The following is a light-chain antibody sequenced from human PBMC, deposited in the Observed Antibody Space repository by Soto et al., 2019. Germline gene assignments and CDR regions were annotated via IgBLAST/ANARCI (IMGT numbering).Light chain of an antibody. CDR3: CSYVGATTYV. J-gene: IGLJ1*01. CDR1: SSTVGGFNV. V-gene: IGLV2-23*01. Sequence: QSVLTQPASVSGSPGQSITISCTGTSSTVGGFNVVSWHQQHPGKAPKVIIYEGIKRSSGVSNRFSGSNSGSTASLTISGLQAEDEADYYCCSYVGATTYVFGTGTKVTVL. CDR2: EGI.